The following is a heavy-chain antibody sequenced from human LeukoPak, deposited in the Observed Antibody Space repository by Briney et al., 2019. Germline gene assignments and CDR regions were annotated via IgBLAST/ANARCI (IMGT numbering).Heavy chain of an antibody. CDR3: ARRVGATKAYYYGMDV. CDR2: IYYSGST. V-gene: IGHV4-30-4*01. D-gene: IGHD1-26*01. J-gene: IGHJ6*02. Sequence: SETLSLTCTVSGGSISSGDYYWSWIRQPPGKGLEWIGYIYYSGSTYYNPSLKSRVTISVDTSKNQFSLKLSSVTAADTAVYYCARRVGATKAYYYGMDVWGQGTTVTVSS. CDR1: GGSISSGDYY.